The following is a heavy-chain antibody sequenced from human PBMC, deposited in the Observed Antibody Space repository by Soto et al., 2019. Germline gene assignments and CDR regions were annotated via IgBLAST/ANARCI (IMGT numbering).Heavy chain of an antibody. V-gene: IGHV3-73*02. CDR1: GLTFSDSA. CDR2: IRSKTNNYAT. Sequence: EVQLVESGGGLVQPGGSLKLSCAASGLTFSDSAIHWVRQASGKGLEWVGRIRSKTNNYATTYAASVKGRFTISRDDSKKTAYLQMNSLKTEDTAVYYCTRPNNELRFYSYTGIDVWGQGTTVTVSS. CDR3: TRPNNELRFYSYTGIDV. J-gene: IGHJ6*02. D-gene: IGHD5-12*01.